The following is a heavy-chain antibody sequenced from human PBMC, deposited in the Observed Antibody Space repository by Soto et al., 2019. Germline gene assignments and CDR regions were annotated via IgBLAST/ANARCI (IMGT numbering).Heavy chain of an antibody. CDR2: INPSGGST. V-gene: IGHV1-46*01. CDR3: AAATLYYYYGMDV. Sequence: VGEAPGKGLEWMGIINPSGGSTTYAQKFQGRVTMTRDTSTSTVYMELSSLRSEDTAVYYCAAATLYYYYGMDVCAQGTTVTVYS. D-gene: IGHD2-15*01. J-gene: IGHJ6*02.